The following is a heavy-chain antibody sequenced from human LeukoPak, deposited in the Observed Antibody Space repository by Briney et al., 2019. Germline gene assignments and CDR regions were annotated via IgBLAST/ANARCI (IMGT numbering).Heavy chain of an antibody. CDR2: IRSKAYGGTT. CDR1: GFTFGDYA. J-gene: IGHJ4*02. Sequence: GGSLRLSCTASGFTFGDYAMSWVRQAPGKGLEWVGFIRSKAYGGTTEYAASVKGRFTISRDDSKSIAYLQMNSLKTEDTAVYYCTRGPLGYCSGGSCYSRSWYFDYWGQGTLVTVSS. D-gene: IGHD2-15*01. CDR3: TRGPLGYCSGGSCYSRSWYFDY. V-gene: IGHV3-49*04.